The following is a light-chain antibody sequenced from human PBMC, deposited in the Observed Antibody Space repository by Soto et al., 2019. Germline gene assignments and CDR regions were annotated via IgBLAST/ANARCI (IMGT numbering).Light chain of an antibody. Sequence: EIVMTHSPSTLSASPVEGATLSFMASQTVSSSSLAWYQQKPGQAPRLLIFGASTRAAGFPDRFSGSGSGTVFTLTISRLEPEDFAVYYCQKYGSSPRKFGQGTKVDIK. CDR2: GAS. V-gene: IGKV3-20*01. CDR3: QKYGSSPRK. J-gene: IGKJ1*01. CDR1: QTVSSSS.